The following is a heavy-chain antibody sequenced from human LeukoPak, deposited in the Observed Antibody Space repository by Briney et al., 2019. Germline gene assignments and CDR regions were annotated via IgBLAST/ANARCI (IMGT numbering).Heavy chain of an antibody. CDR3: ARGDTAMVLFPFDY. D-gene: IGHD5-18*01. CDR2: IKQDGSKK. Sequence: GGSLRLSCVASGFPFSSYWMTWVRQAPGKGLEWVANIKQDGSKKSYVDSVKGRFTISRDNAKNSLYLQMNSLRAEDTAVYYCARGDTAMVLFPFDYWGQGTLVTVSS. V-gene: IGHV3-7*01. CDR1: GFPFSSYW. J-gene: IGHJ4*02.